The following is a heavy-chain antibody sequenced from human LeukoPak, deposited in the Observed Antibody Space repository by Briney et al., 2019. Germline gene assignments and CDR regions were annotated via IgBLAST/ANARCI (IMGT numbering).Heavy chain of an antibody. CDR3: AKCNGYSYGQYYFDY. Sequence: GGSLRLSCAASGLTFSRYAMGWVRQARGKGREGVSDITASGGNKFYADSAKGRFTISRDNSKNTLYLQVNSLRAEDTAVYYCAKCNGYSYGQYYFDYWGQGTLVTVSS. V-gene: IGHV3-23*01. CDR1: GLTFSRYA. CDR2: ITASGGNK. D-gene: IGHD5-18*01. J-gene: IGHJ4*02.